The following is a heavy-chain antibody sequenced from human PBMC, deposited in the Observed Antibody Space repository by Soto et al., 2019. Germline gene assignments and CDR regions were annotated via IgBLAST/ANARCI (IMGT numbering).Heavy chain of an antibody. CDR1: GGSISSYP. J-gene: IGHJ5*02. V-gene: IGHV4-4*07. D-gene: IGHD4-17*01. CDR2: FYTTGTT. CDR3: ARENYGDSGRAFDP. Sequence: QVQLQESGPGLVRPSETLSLTCTVSGGSISSYPWTWIRQPAGKELEWIGRFYTTGTTTYNPSLKSRATMSVDTSKHQFSLNLGSVSAAYTAIYNCARENYGDSGRAFDPWGQGTLVTVSS.